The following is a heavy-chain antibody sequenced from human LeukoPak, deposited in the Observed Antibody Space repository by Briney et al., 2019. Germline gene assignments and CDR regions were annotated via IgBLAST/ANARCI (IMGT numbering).Heavy chain of an antibody. D-gene: IGHD3-3*01. J-gene: IGHJ4*02. CDR3: ATSPSLRFLEWLLFRY. CDR1: GYILTELS. V-gene: IGHV1-24*01. Sequence: ASVKVSCKVSGYILTELSMHWVRQAPGKGLEWMGGFDPEDGETIYAQKFQGRVTMTEDTSTDTAYMELSSLRSEDTAVYYCATSPSLRFLEWLLFRYWGQGTLVTVSS. CDR2: FDPEDGET.